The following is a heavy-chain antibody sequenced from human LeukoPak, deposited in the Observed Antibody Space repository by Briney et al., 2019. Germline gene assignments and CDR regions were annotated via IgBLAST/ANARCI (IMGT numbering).Heavy chain of an antibody. Sequence: GGSLRLSCAASGFTFSSYGIHWVRQAPGKGLEWVAFIRYDGSNKYYADSVKGRFTISRDNSKNTLYLQMNSLRAEDTAVYYCAKDSRTVYCSGGSCYSKTDAFDIWGQGMMVTVSS. D-gene: IGHD2-15*01. CDR2: IRYDGSNK. J-gene: IGHJ3*02. CDR1: GFTFSSYG. V-gene: IGHV3-30*02. CDR3: AKDSRTVYCSGGSCYSKTDAFDI.